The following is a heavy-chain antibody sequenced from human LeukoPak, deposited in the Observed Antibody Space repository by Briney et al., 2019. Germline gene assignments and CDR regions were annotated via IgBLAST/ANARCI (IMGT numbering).Heavy chain of an antibody. Sequence: GGSLRLSCAASGHTFSSYSINWVRQAPGKGLEWVSSISVRSNYIYYADSVRGRFSISRDDARDSLYLQMNSLRAEDTAVYYCVRLGRNSDTSGFYYYYDYWGQGTLVTVSS. V-gene: IGHV3-21*01. CDR3: VRLGRNSDTSGFYYYYDY. D-gene: IGHD3-22*01. CDR2: ISVRSNYI. J-gene: IGHJ4*02. CDR1: GHTFSSYS.